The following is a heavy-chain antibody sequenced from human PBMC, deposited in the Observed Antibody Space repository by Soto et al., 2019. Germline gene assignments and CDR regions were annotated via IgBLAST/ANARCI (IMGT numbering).Heavy chain of an antibody. D-gene: IGHD1-1*01. CDR3: TRLPPDWSDDVDMDV. CDR2: IFPYDSDT. J-gene: IGHJ6*02. Sequence: PGESLKISCKGSGDSFTNFWIARVRQMPGRGLEWMGMIFPYDSDTRYSPSFQGQVTMSADKSISTAYLQWRSLKASDTAMYYCTRLPPDWSDDVDMDVWGQGTSVTVSS. V-gene: IGHV5-51*01. CDR1: GDSFTNFW.